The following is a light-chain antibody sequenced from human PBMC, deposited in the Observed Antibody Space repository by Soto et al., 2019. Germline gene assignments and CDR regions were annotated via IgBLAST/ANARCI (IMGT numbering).Light chain of an antibody. CDR1: QSISTL. CDR3: QQSNRFPLT. J-gene: IGKJ4*01. Sequence: DIQMTQSPSSVSASVGDRVTITCRASQSISTLLVWYQQKPGEAPKLLIYGASSLQSGVPSRFSGGGSGTDFTLTISSLQPEDFATCYCQQSNRFPLTFGGGTKVEIK. CDR2: GAS. V-gene: IGKV1-12*01.